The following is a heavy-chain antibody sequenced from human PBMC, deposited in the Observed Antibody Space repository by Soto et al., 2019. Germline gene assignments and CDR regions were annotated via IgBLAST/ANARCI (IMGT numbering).Heavy chain of an antibody. J-gene: IGHJ4*02. D-gene: IGHD3-3*01. CDR3: ARGDAGRITIFGVVIILFDY. CDR1: GGSFSGYY. CDR2: INHSGST. Sequence: SETLSLTCAVYGGSFSGYYWSWIRQPPGKGLEWIGEINHSGSTNYNPSLKSRVTISVDTSKNQFSLKLSSVTAADTAVYYCARGDAGRITIFGVVIILFDYWGQGTLVTVSS. V-gene: IGHV4-34*01.